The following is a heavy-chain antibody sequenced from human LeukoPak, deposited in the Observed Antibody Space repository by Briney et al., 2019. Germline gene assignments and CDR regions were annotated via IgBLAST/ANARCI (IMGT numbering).Heavy chain of an antibody. Sequence: PSETLSLTCTVSGGSINTANYYWGWLRQPPGKGLEWIGSIYYSETTYDNPSLKSRVTISIETSKNQFSLRLSSVTASDTAVYYCARQRADYYYYYVDVWGEGTTVTVS. V-gene: IGHV4-39*01. J-gene: IGHJ6*03. CDR2: IYYSETT. CDR1: GGSINTANYY. CDR3: ARQRADYYYYYVDV.